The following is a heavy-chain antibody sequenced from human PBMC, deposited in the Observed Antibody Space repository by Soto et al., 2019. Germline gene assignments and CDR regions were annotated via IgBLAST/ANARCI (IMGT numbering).Heavy chain of an antibody. J-gene: IGHJ4*02. Sequence: SETLSITCTVSGGSISSYYWSWIRQPPGKGLEWIGYIYYSGSTNYNPSLKSRVTISVDTSKNQFSLKLDSVTAADTAVYYCARLGDHHQALASWSQGTLVIVSS. CDR1: GGSISSYY. CDR3: ARLGDHHQALAS. D-gene: IGHD2-21*01. V-gene: IGHV4-59*08. CDR2: IYYSGST.